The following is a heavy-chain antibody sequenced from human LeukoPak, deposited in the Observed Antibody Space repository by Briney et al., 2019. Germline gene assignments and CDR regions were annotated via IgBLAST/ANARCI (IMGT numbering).Heavy chain of an antibody. Sequence: GGSLRLSCAASGFTFSSYAMTWVRQAPGKGLEWVSAISGSGGSTYYADSVKGRFTISRDNSKNTLYLQLNSLKAEDTAVYYCTSGSTGDYIFDYWGQGTLVTVSS. J-gene: IGHJ4*02. V-gene: IGHV3-23*01. CDR3: TSGSTGDYIFDY. CDR1: GFTFSSYA. CDR2: ISGSGGST. D-gene: IGHD3-9*01.